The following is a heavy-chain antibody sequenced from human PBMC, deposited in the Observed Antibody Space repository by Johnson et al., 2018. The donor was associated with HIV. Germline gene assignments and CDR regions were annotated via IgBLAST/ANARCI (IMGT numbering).Heavy chain of an antibody. J-gene: IGHJ3*02. CDR2: LWYDGSNK. CDR3: AKDPGITMIAHAFDI. D-gene: IGHD3-22*01. Sequence: QVQLVESGGGVVQPGRSLRLSCAASGFTFSSYGMHWVRQAPGKGLEWVAVLWYDGSNKYYADSVKCRFTISRDNSKNTLYLQMNSLRAEHTAVYYCAKDPGITMIAHAFDIWGQGTMVTVSS. CDR1: GFTFSSYG. V-gene: IGHV3-33*06.